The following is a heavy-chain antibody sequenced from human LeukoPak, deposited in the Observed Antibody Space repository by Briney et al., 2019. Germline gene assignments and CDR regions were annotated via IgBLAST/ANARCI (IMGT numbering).Heavy chain of an antibody. CDR2: ISYDGSNK. CDR3: AKHLPGPYFDY. CDR1: GFTFSSYA. V-gene: IGHV3-30*04. Sequence: GGSLRLSCAASGFTFSSYAMHWVRQAPGKGLEWVAVISYDGSNKYYADSVKGRFTISRDNSKNTLYLQMNNLRAEDTALYYCAKHLPGPYFDYWGQGTLVIVSS. J-gene: IGHJ4*02.